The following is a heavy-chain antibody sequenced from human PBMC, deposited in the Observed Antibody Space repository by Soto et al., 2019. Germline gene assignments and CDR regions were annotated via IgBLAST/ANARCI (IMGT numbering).Heavy chain of an antibody. J-gene: IGHJ4*02. V-gene: IGHV3-15*01. CDR3: TTSWSHYDFWSGYPDFDY. CDR2: IKSKTDGGTT. Sequence: PGGSLRLSCAASGFTFSNAWMSWVRQAPGKGLEWVGRIKSKTDGGTTDYAAPVKGRFTISRDDSKNTLYLQMNSLKTEDTAVYYCTTSWSHYDFWSGYPDFDYWGQGTLVTVSS. D-gene: IGHD3-3*01. CDR1: GFTFSNAW.